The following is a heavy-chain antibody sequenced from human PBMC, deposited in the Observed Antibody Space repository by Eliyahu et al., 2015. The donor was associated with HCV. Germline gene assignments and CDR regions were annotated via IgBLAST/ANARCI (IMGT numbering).Heavy chain of an antibody. CDR1: GGPITPYY. Sequence: QVQLQESGPGLVKSSETLSLTCTVXGGPITPYYWSWIRQPPGKGLEWIGYIHYSGSTNYNPSLKSRVTMSVDTSKNQFSLKLTSVTAADTAVYYCASGGGGIAVAGTGGWFDPWGQGTLVTVSS. J-gene: IGHJ5*02. CDR2: IHYSGST. D-gene: IGHD6-19*01. V-gene: IGHV4-59*01. CDR3: ASGGGGIAVAGTGGWFDP.